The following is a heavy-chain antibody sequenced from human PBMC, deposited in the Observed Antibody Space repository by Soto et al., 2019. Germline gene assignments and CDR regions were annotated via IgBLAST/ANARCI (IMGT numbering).Heavy chain of an antibody. CDR3: AKSVAVAGTVLPYDY. V-gene: IGHV1-18*01. J-gene: IGHJ4*02. D-gene: IGHD6-19*01. CDR1: GYTFTSYG. CDR2: ISAYNGNT. Sequence: QVQLVQSGAEVKKPGASVKVSCKASGYTFTSYGISWVRQAPRQGLEWMGWISAYNGNTNYAQKLQGRVTMTTDTSTSTAYMELRSLRSDDTAVYYCAKSVAVAGTVLPYDYWGQGTLVTVSS.